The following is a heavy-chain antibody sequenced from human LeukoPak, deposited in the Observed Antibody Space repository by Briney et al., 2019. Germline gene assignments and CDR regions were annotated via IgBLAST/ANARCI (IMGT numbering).Heavy chain of an antibody. CDR1: GGSISSTNW. J-gene: IGHJ4*02. CDR3: SRESGAFSPFGY. D-gene: IGHD1-26*01. CDR2: ITLSGLT. V-gene: IGHV4-4*02. Sequence: SGTLSLTCGVSGGSISSTNWYSWVRQPPGQGLEWIGEITLSGLTNYNPSLKSRVTMPLDKSKNLLSLTLTSVTAADTAVYYCSRESGAFSPFGYWGQGTLVTVTS.